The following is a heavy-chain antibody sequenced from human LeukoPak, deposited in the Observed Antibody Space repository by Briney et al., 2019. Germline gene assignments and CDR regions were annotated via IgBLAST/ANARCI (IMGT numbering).Heavy chain of an antibody. CDR1: GGSISSSSCY. V-gene: IGHV4-39*01. CDR3: ARHLRGSYADAFDI. CDR2: IYYSGST. Sequence: TSETLSLTCTVSGGSISSSSCYWGWIRQPPGKGLEWIGSIYYSGSTYYNPSLKSRVTISVDTSKNQFSLKLSSVTAADTAVYYCARHLRGSYADAFDIWGQGTMVTVSS. J-gene: IGHJ3*02. D-gene: IGHD1-26*01.